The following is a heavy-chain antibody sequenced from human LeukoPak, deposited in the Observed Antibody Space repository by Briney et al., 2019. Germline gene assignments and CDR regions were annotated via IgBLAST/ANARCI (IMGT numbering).Heavy chain of an antibody. CDR3: ASVRLGYCFDY. CDR2: ISSSGSTI. D-gene: IGHD2-15*01. CDR1: GFTFSSYE. J-gene: IGHJ4*02. V-gene: IGHV3-48*03. Sequence: GGSLRLSCAASGFTFSSYEMNWVRQTPGKGLEWVSYISSSGSTIYYADSVKGRFTISRDNAKNSLYLQMNSLRAEDTAVYYCASVRLGYCFDYWGQGTLVTVSS.